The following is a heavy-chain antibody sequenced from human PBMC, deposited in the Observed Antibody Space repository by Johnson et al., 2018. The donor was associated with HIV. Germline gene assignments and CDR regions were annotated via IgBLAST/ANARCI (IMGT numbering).Heavy chain of an antibody. V-gene: IGHV3-30-3*01. CDR1: GFTFSSYA. CDR3: ARVPNDAFDI. Sequence: QMLLVESGGGVAQPGRSLRLSCAASGFTFSSYAMHWVRQAPGKGLEWVAVISYDGINKYYADSVKGRFTISRDNSKNTLYLQMNSLRAEDTAVYYCARVPNDAFDIWGQGTMVTVSS. J-gene: IGHJ3*02. CDR2: ISYDGINK.